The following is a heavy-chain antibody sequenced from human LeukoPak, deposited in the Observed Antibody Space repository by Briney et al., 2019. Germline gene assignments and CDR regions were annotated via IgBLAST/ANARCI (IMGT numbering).Heavy chain of an antibody. D-gene: IGHD2-21*01. CDR2: ISSSGSTI. CDR1: GFTFSDYY. J-gene: IGHJ4*02. CDR3: AREPLYTYSCDY. Sequence: GGSLRLSCAASGFTFSDYYMSWIRQAPGKGLEWLSYISSSGSTIYYADSVKGRFTISRDNAKNSLYLQMNSLSAEDTAVFYCAREPLYTYSCDYWGQGTLVTVSS. V-gene: IGHV3-11*01.